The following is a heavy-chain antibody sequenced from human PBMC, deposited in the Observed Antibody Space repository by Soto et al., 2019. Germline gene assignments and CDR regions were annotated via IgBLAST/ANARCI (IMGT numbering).Heavy chain of an antibody. CDR2: ISPQTGGT. V-gene: IGHV1-2*02. D-gene: IGHD1-7*01. CDR3: GRGRSEELVIFY. Sequence: ASVKVSCKGSGYTFTGYYIHWVRQTPGQGPEWMGEISPQTGGTKYAQKYQGRVTMTRDTSITTVYMELSNLSPDDTAVYYCGRGRSEELVIFYWGQGTLVTVS. CDR1: GYTFTGYY. J-gene: IGHJ4*02.